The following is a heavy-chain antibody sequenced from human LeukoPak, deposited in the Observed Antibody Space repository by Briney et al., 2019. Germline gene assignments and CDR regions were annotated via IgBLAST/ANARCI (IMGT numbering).Heavy chain of an antibody. Sequence: SETPSPTRTVAGGSLRTYLWGLVRQPAREGLGWIGRIYTSGFSNYNPSLKSRVTMSLDTSKNQFSLKMNSVTAADTAVYYCARSLTVFGVVHWGLGTLVTVSS. J-gene: IGHJ4*02. D-gene: IGHD3-3*01. CDR3: ARSLTVFGVVH. CDR1: GGSLRTYL. V-gene: IGHV4-4*07. CDR2: IYTSGFS.